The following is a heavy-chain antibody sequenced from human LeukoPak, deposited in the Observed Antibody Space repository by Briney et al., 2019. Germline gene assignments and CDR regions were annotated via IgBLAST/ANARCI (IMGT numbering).Heavy chain of an antibody. J-gene: IGHJ6*03. CDR2: IYYSGST. CDR3: AGRSLNYYYIDV. Sequence: SETLSLTCTVSGGPISSSSYYWGWIRQPPGKGLEWIGSIYYSGSTYYNPSLKSRVTISVDTSKNQFSLKLSSVTAADTAVYYCAGRSLNYYYIDVWGKGTTVTVSS. CDR1: GGPISSSSYY. V-gene: IGHV4-39*01. D-gene: IGHD1-1*01.